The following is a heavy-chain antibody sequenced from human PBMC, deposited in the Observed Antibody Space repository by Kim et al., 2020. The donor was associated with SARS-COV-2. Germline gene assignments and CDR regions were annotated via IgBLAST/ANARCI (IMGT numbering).Heavy chain of an antibody. CDR1: GGSISSYY. CDR2: IYYSGST. V-gene: IGHV4-59*13. CDR3: ASTAYGDGYRAEIDY. D-gene: IGHD5-12*01. Sequence: SETLSLTCTVSGGSISSYYWSWIRQPPGKGLEWIGYIYYSGSTNYNPSLKSRVTISVDTSKNQFSLKLSSVTAADTAVYYCASTAYGDGYRAEIDYWGQGTLVTVSS. J-gene: IGHJ4*02.